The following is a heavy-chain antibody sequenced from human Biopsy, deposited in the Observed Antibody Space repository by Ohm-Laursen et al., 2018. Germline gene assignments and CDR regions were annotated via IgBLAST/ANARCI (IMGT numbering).Heavy chain of an antibody. Sequence: TQTLTLTCAFSGFSLTSRGEGVGWLRQPPGKAPEWLALIYWDDDKFYNPSLESRLTITKDTSKNLVLLIMTNMDPVDTATYFCVHRRMTPSEFDYWGQGTLVTVSS. CDR2: IYWDDDK. J-gene: IGHJ4*02. CDR3: VHRRMTPSEFDY. V-gene: IGHV2-5*02. CDR1: GFSLTSRGEG.